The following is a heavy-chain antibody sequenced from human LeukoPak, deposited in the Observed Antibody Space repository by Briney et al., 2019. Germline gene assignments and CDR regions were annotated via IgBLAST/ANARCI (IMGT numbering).Heavy chain of an antibody. CDR1: GFTFSSYA. J-gene: IGHJ4*02. V-gene: IGHV3-30*04. CDR2: ISYDGSNK. CDR3: ARDSAAARTRPVLDY. Sequence: GGSLRLSCAASGFTFSSYAMHWVRQAPGKGLEWVAVISYDGSNKYYADSVKGRFIISRDNSKNTLYLQMNSLRAEDTAVYYCARDSAAARTRPVLDYWGQGTLVTVSS. D-gene: IGHD2-2*01.